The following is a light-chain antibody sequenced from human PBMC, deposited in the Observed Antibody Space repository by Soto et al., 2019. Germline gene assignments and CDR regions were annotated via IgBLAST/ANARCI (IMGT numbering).Light chain of an antibody. V-gene: IGKV3-11*01. CDR3: QQRSNWPPNN. J-gene: IGKJ5*01. CDR2: DAS. Sequence: EIVLTHSPATLCLAPEEGATLSCRASQSVSSYLAWYQQKPGQAPRLLXYDASNRATGIPARFSGSGSGTDFTLTISSLEPEDFAVYYCQQRSNWPPNNFGQGTRLEIK. CDR1: QSVSSY.